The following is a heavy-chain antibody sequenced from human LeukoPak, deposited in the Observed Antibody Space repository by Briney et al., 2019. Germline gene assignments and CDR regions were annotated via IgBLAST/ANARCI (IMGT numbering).Heavy chain of an antibody. CDR1: GYTFTSYD. J-gene: IGHJ3*02. CDR2: MNPNSGNT. CDR3: ARAGYCGGDCYSGAFDI. D-gene: IGHD2-21*02. V-gene: IGHV1-8*01. Sequence: ASVKVSCKASGYTFTSYDINWVLQATGQGLEWMGWMNPNSGNTGYAQKFQGRVTITTDESTSTAYMELSSLRSEDTAVYYCARAGYCGGDCYSGAFDIWGQGTVVTVSS.